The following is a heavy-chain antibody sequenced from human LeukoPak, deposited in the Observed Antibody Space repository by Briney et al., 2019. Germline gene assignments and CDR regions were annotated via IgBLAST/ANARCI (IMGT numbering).Heavy chain of an antibody. Sequence: PGGSLRLSCAASGFTFSSYWMNWVRQAPGKGLEWVANIKQDGSEKYYVDSVKGRFTISRDNAKNSLYLQMNSLRAEDTAVYYCARGRIAARKLYYYYMDVWGKGTTVTVSS. CDR2: IKQDGSEK. CDR3: ARGRIAARKLYYYYMDV. J-gene: IGHJ6*03. V-gene: IGHV3-7*01. D-gene: IGHD6-6*01. CDR1: GFTFSSYW.